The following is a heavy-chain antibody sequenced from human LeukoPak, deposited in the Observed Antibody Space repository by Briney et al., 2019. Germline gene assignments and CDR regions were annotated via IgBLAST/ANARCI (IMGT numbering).Heavy chain of an antibody. CDR3: ARGGGITYYDYVWGSYRHSSFDY. CDR2: IIPIFGTA. J-gene: IGHJ4*02. D-gene: IGHD3-16*02. Sequence: GASVKVSCKASGGTFSSYAISWVRQAPGQGLEWMGGIIPIFGTANYAQKFQGRVTITADESTSTAYMELSSLRSEDTAVYYCARGGGITYYDYVWGSYRHSSFDYWGQGTLVTVSP. V-gene: IGHV1-69*13. CDR1: GGTFSSYA.